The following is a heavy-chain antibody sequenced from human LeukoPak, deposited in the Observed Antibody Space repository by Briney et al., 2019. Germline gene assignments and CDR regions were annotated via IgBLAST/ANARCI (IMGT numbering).Heavy chain of an antibody. CDR3: ARRHPYIPNLDY. V-gene: IGHV4-34*01. Sequence: PSETLSLTCAVYGGSISNYYWNWIRQSPRTGLGWIGEIYHSGSTNYNLSLKSRVTISVDTSKNQFSLKLSSVTAADTAVYYCARRHPYIPNLDYWGQGTLVTVSS. CDR2: IYHSGST. J-gene: IGHJ4*02. D-gene: IGHD1-14*01. CDR1: GGSISNYY.